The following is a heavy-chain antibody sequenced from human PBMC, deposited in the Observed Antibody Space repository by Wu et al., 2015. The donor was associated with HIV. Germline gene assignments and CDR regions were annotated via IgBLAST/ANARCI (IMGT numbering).Heavy chain of an antibody. V-gene: IGHV1-18*01. D-gene: IGHD3-22*01. CDR1: GYIFSDFG. CDR2: ISAQNGNR. CDR3: ARGHYYDTSSSPIY. Sequence: VQLVQSGGEVKKPGASVKVACKSSGYIFSDFGVHWVRQAPGEGLEWMGWISAQNGNRKYAQKFQGRVTMTTETSSSTAYMELRSLRSEDTAVYFCARGHYYDTSSSPIYWGPGTRVTVSS. J-gene: IGHJ4*02.